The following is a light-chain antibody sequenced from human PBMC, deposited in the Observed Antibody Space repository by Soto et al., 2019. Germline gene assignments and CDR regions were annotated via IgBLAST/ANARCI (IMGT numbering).Light chain of an antibody. CDR2: DVT. CDR1: SSDVGGYNY. CDR3: CSHAGSYTYV. J-gene: IGLJ1*01. Sequence: QSALTQPRSVSGSPGQSLTISCTGTSSDVGGYNYVSRYQQHPGKVPKLMIYDVTKRPSGVPDRFSGSKSGNTASLTISGLQSEDEADYYCCSHAGSYTYVFGTGTKVTVL. V-gene: IGLV2-11*01.